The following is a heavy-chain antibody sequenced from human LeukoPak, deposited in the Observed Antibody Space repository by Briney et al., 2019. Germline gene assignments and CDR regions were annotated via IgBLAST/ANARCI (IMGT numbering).Heavy chain of an antibody. CDR2: IVVGSGNT. D-gene: IGHD3-22*01. Sequence: SVKVSCKASGFTFTSSAMQWVRQARGQRLEWIGWIVVGSGNTNYAQKFQERVTITRDMSTSTAYMELSSLRSEDTAVYYCAAAHKSGVYYYDSSGYYRYYYGMDVWGQGTTVAVSS. J-gene: IGHJ6*02. V-gene: IGHV1-58*02. CDR1: GFTFTSSA. CDR3: AAAHKSGVYYYDSSGYYRYYYGMDV.